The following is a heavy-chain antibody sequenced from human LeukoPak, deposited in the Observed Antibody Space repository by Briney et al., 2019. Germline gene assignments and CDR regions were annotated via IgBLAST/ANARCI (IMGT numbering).Heavy chain of an antibody. J-gene: IGHJ4*02. Sequence: SETLSLTCSVSGGSIISSKYYWRWIRRPPGKGLEWVGSIYQSGSVSSYYNPSLKSTVSILGDTCKDKFFLRLSSVTAADTAVYYCASTLRFLPYRRFDYWGQGTLVTVPS. CDR3: ASTLRFLPYRRFDY. CDR1: GGSIISSKYY. D-gene: IGHD3-3*01. CDR2: IYQSGSVSS. V-gene: IGHV4-39*07.